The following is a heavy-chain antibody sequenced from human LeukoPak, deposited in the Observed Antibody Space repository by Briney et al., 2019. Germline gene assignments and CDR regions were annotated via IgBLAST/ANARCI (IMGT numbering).Heavy chain of an antibody. V-gene: IGHV1-8*03. CDR2: MNPNSGNT. CDR1: GYTFTIYD. CDR3: ARGPVGGVITSFDY. J-gene: IGHJ4*02. D-gene: IGHD3-10*01. Sequence: SGSVSFTASGYTFTIYDINWVRQAAGQGGGWMGGMNPNSGNTGYAQKFQGRVTITRNTSRSTTYMELSSMRSEDTAVYYCARGPVGGVITSFDYWGEGTLVTVSS.